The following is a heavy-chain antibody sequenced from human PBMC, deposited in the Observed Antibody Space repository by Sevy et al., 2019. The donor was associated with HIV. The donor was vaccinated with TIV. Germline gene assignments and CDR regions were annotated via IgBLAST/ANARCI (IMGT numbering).Heavy chain of an antibody. Sequence: GPVKVSCKASGYTFTSYGISWVRQAPGQGLEWMGWISAYNGNTNYGQKLQGRVTMTTDTSTSTAYMELRSLRSDDTAVYYCARDGYCTGGSCYPNYYYGMDVWGQGTTVTVSS. D-gene: IGHD2-15*01. CDR2: ISAYNGNT. J-gene: IGHJ6*02. CDR3: ARDGYCTGGSCYPNYYYGMDV. CDR1: GYTFTSYG. V-gene: IGHV1-18*01.